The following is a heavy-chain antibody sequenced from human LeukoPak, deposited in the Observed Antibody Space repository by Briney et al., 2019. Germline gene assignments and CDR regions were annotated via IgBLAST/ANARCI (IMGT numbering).Heavy chain of an antibody. V-gene: IGHV4-34*01. CDR3: ARHWRQDYGDSYAFDI. J-gene: IGHJ3*02. CDR1: GGSFSGYY. D-gene: IGHD4-17*01. Sequence: SETLSLTCAVYGGSFSGYYWTWIRQPPGKGLEWIGEINHRGSTNYNPSLKSRVTISVDTSKNQFSLKLSSVTAADTAVYYCARHWRQDYGDSYAFDIWGQGTMVTVSS. CDR2: INHRGST.